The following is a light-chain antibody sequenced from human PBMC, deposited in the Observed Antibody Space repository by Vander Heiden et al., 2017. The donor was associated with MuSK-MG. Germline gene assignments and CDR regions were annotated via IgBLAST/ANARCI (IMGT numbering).Light chain of an antibody. J-gene: IGLJ3*02. CDR3: AAWDDSRNGWV. Sequence: QSVLTQPPSASGTPGQRVTISCSGSRSNIGSNTVNWYQQLPGTAPKLLIYSNNQRPSAVPDRFSGSKSGTSASLAISGLQAEDEADYYCAAWDDSRNGWVFGGGTKLTVL. V-gene: IGLV1-44*01. CDR1: RSNIGSNT. CDR2: SNN.